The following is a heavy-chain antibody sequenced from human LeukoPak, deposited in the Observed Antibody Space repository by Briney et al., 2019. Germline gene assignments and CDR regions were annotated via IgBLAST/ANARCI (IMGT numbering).Heavy chain of an antibody. CDR2: AYYRPTWYN. Sequence: SQTLSLTCAISGDSVSSNSAAWNWIRQSPSRGLEWLARAYYRPTWYNVYAVSVKSRITINPDTSKNQFSLQLNSVTPEDTAVYYCARTKLELWTTGWFDPWGQGTLVTVSS. D-gene: IGHD1-7*01. V-gene: IGHV6-1*01. CDR1: GDSVSSNSAA. J-gene: IGHJ5*02. CDR3: ARTKLELWTTGWFDP.